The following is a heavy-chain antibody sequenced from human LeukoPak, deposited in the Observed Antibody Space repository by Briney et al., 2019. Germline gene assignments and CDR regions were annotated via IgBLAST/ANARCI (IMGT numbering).Heavy chain of an antibody. V-gene: IGHV3-66*01. J-gene: IGHJ4*02. CDR3: ARESGSGNRDFDY. Sequence: GGSLRLSCAASGFTVSSNYMNWVRQAPGKGLEWVSVIYSGGSTYYADSVKGRPTISRDNSKNTLYLQMNSLRVEDTAVYYCARESGSGNRDFDYWGQGTLVTVSS. CDR2: IYSGGST. D-gene: IGHD3-10*01. CDR1: GFTVSSNY.